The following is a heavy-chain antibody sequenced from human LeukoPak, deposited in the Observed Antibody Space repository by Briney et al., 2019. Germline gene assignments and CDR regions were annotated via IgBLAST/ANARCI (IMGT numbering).Heavy chain of an antibody. V-gene: IGHV3-48*02. CDR2: ISSGRSVM. J-gene: IGHJ4*02. D-gene: IGHD1-26*01. Sequence: GGSLRLSCAASGFTFSVYGMSWVRHAPGKGLEWVSHISSGRSVMNYADSVKGRFTISRDNGKNTVYLQMNSLRDEDTAVYYCARDPQGGAGFDYWGQGTLGTVSS. CDR1: GFTFSVYG. CDR3: ARDPQGGAGFDY.